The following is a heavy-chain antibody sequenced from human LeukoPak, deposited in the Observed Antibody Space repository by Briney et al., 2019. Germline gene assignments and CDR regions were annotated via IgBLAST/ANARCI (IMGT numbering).Heavy chain of an antibody. D-gene: IGHD1-1*01. CDR3: ARPPGTTEPSPFDY. V-gene: IGHV4-34*01. Sequence: PSETLSLTCAVYGGSFSGYYWSWIRQPPGKGLEWIGEINHSGSTNYNPSLKSRVTISVDTSKNQFSLKLSSVTAADTAVYYCARPPGTTEPSPFDYWGQGTLVTVSS. CDR2: INHSGST. J-gene: IGHJ4*02. CDR1: GGSFSGYY.